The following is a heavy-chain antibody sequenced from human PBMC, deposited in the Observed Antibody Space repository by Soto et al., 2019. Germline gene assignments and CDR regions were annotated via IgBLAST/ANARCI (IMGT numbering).Heavy chain of an antibody. V-gene: IGHV3-23*01. CDR1: GFTFNNYA. Sequence: EVQLLESGGGLVQPGGSLRLSCAASGFTFNNYAMSWVRQAPGKGLEWVSAISGSGGSTHYADSVKGRFTISRDNSKNTLCLQMNSLRAEDTAVYYCAKLASGHYCTKGVCLLYYCDYWGQGAQVTVSS. CDR3: AKLASGHYCTKGVCLLYYCDY. J-gene: IGHJ4*02. CDR2: ISGSGGST. D-gene: IGHD2-8*01.